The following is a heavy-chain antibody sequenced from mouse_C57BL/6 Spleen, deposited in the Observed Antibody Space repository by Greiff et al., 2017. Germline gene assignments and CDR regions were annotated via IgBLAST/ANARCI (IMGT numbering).Heavy chain of an antibody. J-gene: IGHJ4*01. D-gene: IGHD3-2*02. Sequence: VQRVESGPELVKPGASVKISCKASGYAFSSSWMNWVKQRPGKGLEWIGRIYPGDGDTNYNGKFKGKATLTADKSSSTAYMQLSSLTSEDSAVYFCAREDSSGYDYAMDYWGQGTSVTVSS. V-gene: IGHV1-82*01. CDR1: GYAFSSSW. CDR2: IYPGDGDT. CDR3: AREDSSGYDYAMDY.